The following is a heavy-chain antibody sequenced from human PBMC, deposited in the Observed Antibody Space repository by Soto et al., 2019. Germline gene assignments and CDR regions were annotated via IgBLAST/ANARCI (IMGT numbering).Heavy chain of an antibody. CDR3: ARVAWYYDILTGYLSDYYYGMDV. CDR2: IYYSGST. D-gene: IGHD3-9*01. Sequence: ASETLSLTCTVSGGSISSGDYYWSWIRQPPGKGLEWIGYIYYSGSTYYNPSLKSRVTISVDTSKNQFSLKLSSVTAADTAVYYCARVAWYYDILTGYLSDYYYGMDVWGQGTTVTVSS. CDR1: GGSISSGDYY. V-gene: IGHV4-30-4*01. J-gene: IGHJ6*02.